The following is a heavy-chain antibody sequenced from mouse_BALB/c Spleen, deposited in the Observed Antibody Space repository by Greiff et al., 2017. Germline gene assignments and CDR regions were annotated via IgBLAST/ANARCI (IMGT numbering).Heavy chain of an antibody. CDR1: GYTFTSYW. D-gene: IGHD2-2*01. CDR3: ARNYYGYDGAMDY. J-gene: IGHJ4*01. V-gene: IGHV1S81*02. Sequence: QVQLQQPGAELVKPGASVKLSCKASGYTFTSYWMHWVKQRPGQGLEWIGEINPSNGRTNYNEKFKSKATLTVDKSSSTAYMQLSSLTSEDSAVYYCARNYYGYDGAMDYWGQGTSVTVSS. CDR2: INPSNGRT.